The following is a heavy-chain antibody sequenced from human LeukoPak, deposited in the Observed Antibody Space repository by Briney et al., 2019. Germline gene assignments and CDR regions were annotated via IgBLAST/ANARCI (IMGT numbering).Heavy chain of an antibody. Sequence: SETLSLTCTVSGGSISSYYWSWIRQPPGKGLEWIGCIYYSGSTNYNPSLKSRVTISVDTSKNQFSLKLSSVTAADTAVYYCARASYYDSSGYYWAAFDIWGQGTMVTVSS. D-gene: IGHD3-22*01. J-gene: IGHJ3*02. V-gene: IGHV4-59*01. CDR1: GGSISSYY. CDR2: IYYSGST. CDR3: ARASYYDSSGYYWAAFDI.